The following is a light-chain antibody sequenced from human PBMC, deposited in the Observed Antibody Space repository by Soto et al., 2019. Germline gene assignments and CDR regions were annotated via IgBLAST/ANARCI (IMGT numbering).Light chain of an antibody. J-gene: IGKJ1*01. V-gene: IGKV1-39*01. CDR1: QSISSY. CDR3: QQSYSTPWT. CDR2: AAS. Sequence: DIQMTQSPSSLSASVGDRVTITCRASQSISSYLNWYQQKPGKAPKLLIYAASSLQSGVPSRCSGSGSGTDFTRTISSLQPEDFATYYSQQSYSTPWTFGQGNKVEIK.